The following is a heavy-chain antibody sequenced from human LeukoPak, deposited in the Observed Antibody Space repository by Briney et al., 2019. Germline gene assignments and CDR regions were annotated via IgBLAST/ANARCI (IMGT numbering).Heavy chain of an antibody. CDR1: GFTFGDYA. CDR2: IRSKAYGGTT. D-gene: IGHD2-15*01. CDR3: TRVGCSGGSCYSTQYFQH. J-gene: IGHJ1*01. V-gene: IGHV3-49*04. Sequence: GGSLRLSRTASGFTFGDYAMSWVRQAPGKGLEWVGFIRSKAYGGTTEYAASVKGRFTISRDDSKSIAYLQMNSLKTEDTAVYYCTRVGCSGGSCYSTQYFQHWGQGTLVTVSS.